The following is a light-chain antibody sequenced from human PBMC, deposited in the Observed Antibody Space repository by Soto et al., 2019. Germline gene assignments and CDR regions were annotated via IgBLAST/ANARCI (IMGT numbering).Light chain of an antibody. Sequence: DIPLTQSPSSLSASVGDRVTITCRASQGIINYLAWYQQKPGKAPNLLIYKASSLESGVPSRFSGSGSGTEFTLTISSLHPDDFATDYCQQYSTFPWTFGQGTKVDI. CDR2: KAS. CDR3: QQYSTFPWT. J-gene: IGKJ1*01. CDR1: QGIINY. V-gene: IGKV1-5*03.